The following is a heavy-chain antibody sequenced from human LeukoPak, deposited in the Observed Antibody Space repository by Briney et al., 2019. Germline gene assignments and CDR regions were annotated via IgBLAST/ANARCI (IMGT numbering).Heavy chain of an antibody. CDR3: ARLGYGNGRVNWFDP. CDR1: GGSISSSINY. V-gene: IGHV4-39*01. Sequence: PSETLSLTCTVSGGSISSSINYWAWIRQPPGKGLEWIATTKYGASTFYNPSLRSLVTISVDTSKNQFSLKVNSVTAADTAVYYCARLGYGNGRVNWFDPWGQGNLVTVSS. CDR2: TKYGAST. J-gene: IGHJ5*02. D-gene: IGHD5-18*01.